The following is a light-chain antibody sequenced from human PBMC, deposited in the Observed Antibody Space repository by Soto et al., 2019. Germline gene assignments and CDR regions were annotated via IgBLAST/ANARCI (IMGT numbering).Light chain of an antibody. CDR3: QQLNSRT. J-gene: IGKJ3*01. V-gene: IGKV1-9*01. CDR2: AAS. Sequence: DLQLTQSPSSLSASVGDRVTITCRASQGISNFLAWYQQKPGIAPKLLIYAASTLQSGVPSRFSGSRSGTEFTLTISSLQPEDFATYYCQQLNSRTFGPGTKVEIK. CDR1: QGISNF.